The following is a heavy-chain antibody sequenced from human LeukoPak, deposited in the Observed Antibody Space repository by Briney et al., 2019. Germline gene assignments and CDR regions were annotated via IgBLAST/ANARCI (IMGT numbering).Heavy chain of an antibody. Sequence: GGSLRLSCAASGFTFDDYAMHWVRQAPGKGLEWVSGLNWNSGGIVYADSVKGRFTISRDNAKNSLYLQMNSLRAEDTAVYYCARDRSEYQLLWVGHSSWFDPWGQGTLVTVSS. CDR3: ARDRSEYQLLWVGHSSWFDP. V-gene: IGHV3-9*01. CDR2: LNWNSGGI. D-gene: IGHD2-2*01. J-gene: IGHJ5*02. CDR1: GFTFDDYA.